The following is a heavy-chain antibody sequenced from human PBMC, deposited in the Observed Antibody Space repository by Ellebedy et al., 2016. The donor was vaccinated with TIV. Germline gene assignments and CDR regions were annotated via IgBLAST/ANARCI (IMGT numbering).Heavy chain of an antibody. J-gene: IGHJ6*02. CDR2: IKSKTDGGTT. D-gene: IGHD2-21*02. V-gene: IGHV3-15*01. CDR1: GFTFSNAW. CDR3: TTGCGGDSPPTYYYGMDV. Sequence: PGGSLRLSCAASGFTFSNAWMSWVRQAPGKGLEWVGRIKSKTDGGTTDYAAPVKGRFTISRDDSKNTLYLQMNSLKTEDTAVYYCTTGCGGDSPPTYYYGMDVWGQGTTVTVSS.